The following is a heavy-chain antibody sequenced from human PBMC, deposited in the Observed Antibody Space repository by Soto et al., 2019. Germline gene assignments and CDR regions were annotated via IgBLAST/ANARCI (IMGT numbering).Heavy chain of an antibody. CDR1: GFTFGDYA. V-gene: IGHV3-49*03. D-gene: IGHD3-9*01. Sequence: GGSLRLSCTVTGFTFGDYAMSWFLQAPGKGLVCVGFIRSKAYGGTTEYAASLKVRFTISRDDSKIIAYLEMNNLKTEDTAVYYCIRYDTDLTGYYSWFDPWGQGTLVTVSS. CDR3: IRYDTDLTGYYSWFDP. J-gene: IGHJ5*02. CDR2: IRSKAYGGTT.